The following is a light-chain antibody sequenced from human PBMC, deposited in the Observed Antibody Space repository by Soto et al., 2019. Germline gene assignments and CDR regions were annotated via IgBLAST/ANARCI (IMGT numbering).Light chain of an antibody. J-gene: IGKJ2*01. CDR3: QQSNNWPYT. CDR1: QSVSDN. V-gene: IGKV3-15*01. CDR2: GAS. Sequence: EIVMTQSPATLSVSPGERATLSCRASQSVSDNLAWYQQKPGQAPSLLIYGASTRATGIPARFSGSGSGTEFTLTISSLQSEDFAVYYCQQSNNWPYTFGQGTKVDIK.